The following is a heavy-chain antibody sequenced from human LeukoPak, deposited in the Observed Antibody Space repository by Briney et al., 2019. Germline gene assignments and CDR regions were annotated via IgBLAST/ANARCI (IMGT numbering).Heavy chain of an antibody. V-gene: IGHV3-7*04. Sequence: GGSLRLSCAASGFTFSNYWMTWVRQAPGKGLEWVANIKPDGSEKYYVDSVKGRFTISRDNAKNSLYLQMNSLRAEDTAVYYCARPDTAMVRGYYFDYWGQGTLVTVSS. D-gene: IGHD5-18*01. CDR1: GFTFSNYW. CDR2: IKPDGSEK. CDR3: ARPDTAMVRGYYFDY. J-gene: IGHJ4*02.